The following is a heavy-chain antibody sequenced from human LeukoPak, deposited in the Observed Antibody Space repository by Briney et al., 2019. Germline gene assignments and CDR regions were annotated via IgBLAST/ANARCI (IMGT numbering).Heavy chain of an antibody. CDR3: ARVRLSSTSAHYYYMDV. V-gene: IGHV3-11*01. CDR1: GFTFSDYY. Sequence: GGSLRLSCAASGFTFSDYYMSWIRQAPGKGLEWVSYISSSGSTIYYADSVKGRFTISRDNAKNSLYLQMNSLRAEDTAVYYCARVRLSSTSAHYYYMDVWGKGTTVTVSS. D-gene: IGHD2-2*01. CDR2: ISSSGSTI. J-gene: IGHJ6*03.